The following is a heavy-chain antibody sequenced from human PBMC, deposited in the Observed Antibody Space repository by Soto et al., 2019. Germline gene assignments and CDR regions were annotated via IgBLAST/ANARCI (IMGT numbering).Heavy chain of an antibody. CDR3: ARGWGYDFWSGYPYYYGMDV. Sequence: PSETLSLTCTVSGGTITSHYWSWIRQPPGKGLECIGYIYYSGSTNYNPSLKSRVTISVDTSKNQFSLKLSSVTAADTAVYYCARGWGYDFWSGYPYYYGMDVWGQGTTVTVSS. CDR1: GGTITSHY. D-gene: IGHD3-3*01. CDR2: IYYSGST. V-gene: IGHV4-59*11. J-gene: IGHJ6*02.